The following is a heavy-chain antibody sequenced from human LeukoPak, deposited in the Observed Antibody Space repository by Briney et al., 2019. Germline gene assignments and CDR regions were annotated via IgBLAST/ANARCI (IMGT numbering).Heavy chain of an antibody. V-gene: IGHV4-39*01. CDR1: GGSISSSSYY. J-gene: IGHJ2*01. CDR2: IYYSGST. D-gene: IGHD2-2*01. Sequence: SETLSLTCTVSGGSISSSSYYWGWIRQPPGKGLEWIGSIYYSGSTYYNPSLKSRVTISLDTSKNQFSLKLSSVTAADTAVYYCARTVPAVIHIYWYFDLWGRGTLVTVSS. CDR3: ARTVPAVIHIYWYFDL.